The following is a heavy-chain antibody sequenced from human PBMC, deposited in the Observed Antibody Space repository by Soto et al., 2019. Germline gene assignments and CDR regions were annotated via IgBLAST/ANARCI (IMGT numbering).Heavy chain of an antibody. CDR1: GASITSYF. V-gene: IGHV4-59*01. Sequence: QVQLQQSGPGLVKASDTLSLTCAISGASITSYFWSWIRQPPGKGLEWIGFVYHSGSTKYNPSLKGRVTMSVETSKKQFSLKLTSVTAADTAVYYCARDRYYDSTGYFDYWGQGSLVTVSS. CDR3: ARDRYYDSTGYFDY. CDR2: VYHSGST. J-gene: IGHJ4*02. D-gene: IGHD3-22*01.